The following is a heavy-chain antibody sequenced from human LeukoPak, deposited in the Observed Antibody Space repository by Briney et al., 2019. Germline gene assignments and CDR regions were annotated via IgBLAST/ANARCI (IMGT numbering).Heavy chain of an antibody. CDR1: GFTFSSYR. CDR3: ARETLWFGELYDY. V-gene: IGHV3-74*01. Sequence: GGSLRLSCAASGFTFSSYRMHWVRQSTERGLVWVSRINSDGSSIRCADSVKGRFTISRDNAKHTLYLQMNSLRAEDTAVYYCARETLWFGELYDYWGQGTLVTVSS. J-gene: IGHJ4*02. D-gene: IGHD3-10*01. CDR2: INSDGSSI.